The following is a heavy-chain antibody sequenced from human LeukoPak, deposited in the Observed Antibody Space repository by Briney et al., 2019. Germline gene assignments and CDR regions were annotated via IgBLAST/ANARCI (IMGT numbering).Heavy chain of an antibody. V-gene: IGHV4-30-2*01. CDR1: GGSISSGGYY. D-gene: IGHD6-19*01. Sequence: SETLSLTCTVSGGSISSGGYYWSWIRQPPGKGLEWIGYIYHSGSTYYNPSLKSRVTISVDRSKNQFSLKLSSVTAADTAVYYCAREAAVAGRRYFDYWGQATLVTVSS. CDR2: IYHSGST. CDR3: AREAAVAGRRYFDY. J-gene: IGHJ4*02.